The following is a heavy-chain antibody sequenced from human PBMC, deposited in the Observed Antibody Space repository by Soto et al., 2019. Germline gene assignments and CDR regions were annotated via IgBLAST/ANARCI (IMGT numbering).Heavy chain of an antibody. J-gene: IGHJ5*02. D-gene: IGHD1-1*01. CDR1: GFTFSSYA. CDR3: AKDPSGTTGTTRSPDP. CDR2: ISGSGGST. Sequence: VGSLRLSCAASGFTFSSYAMSWVRQAPGKGLEWVSAISGSGGSTYYADSVKGRFTISRDNSKNTLYLQMNSLRAEDTAVYYCAKDPSGTTGTTRSPDPWGQGTLVTVS. V-gene: IGHV3-23*01.